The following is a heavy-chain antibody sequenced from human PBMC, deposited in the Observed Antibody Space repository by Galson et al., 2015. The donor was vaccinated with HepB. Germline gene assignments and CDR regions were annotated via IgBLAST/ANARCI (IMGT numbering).Heavy chain of an antibody. CDR3: VRVSSQQRYGMDV. D-gene: IGHD2-2*01. J-gene: IGHJ6*02. V-gene: IGHV3-64*01. CDR2: ISSNGGNT. CDR1: GSTFSSYE. Sequence: SLRLSCAASGSTFSSYEMHWVRQAPGKGLEYVSAISSNGGNTYYANSVKGRFTISRDNSKNTLYLQMGSLRAEDMAVYYCVRVSSQQRYGMDVWGQGTTVTVSS.